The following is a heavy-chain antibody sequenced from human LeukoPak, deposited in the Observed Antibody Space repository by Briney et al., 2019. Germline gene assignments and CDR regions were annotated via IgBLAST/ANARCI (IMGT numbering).Heavy chain of an antibody. CDR3: ARDTAY. Sequence: GGSLRLSCAASGFTFNTYTMNWVRQAPGKGLEWVSYISGSGGIIDYADSVKGRFTISRDNAKNSLYLQMNSLRAEDTAVYYCARDTAYWGQGTLVTVSS. CDR2: ISGSGGII. V-gene: IGHV3-48*01. CDR1: GFTFNTYT. D-gene: IGHD4-17*01. J-gene: IGHJ4*02.